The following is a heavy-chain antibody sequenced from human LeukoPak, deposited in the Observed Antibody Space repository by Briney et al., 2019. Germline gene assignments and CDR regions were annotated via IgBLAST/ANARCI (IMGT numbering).Heavy chain of an antibody. CDR3: ARTPYDFWSASYSYYFDY. V-gene: IGHV3-23*01. Sequence: GGSLRLSCAASGFTFSSYAMSWVRQAPGKGLEWVSGISGSGGSTYYADSVKGRFTISRDNSKHTLYPQMNSLRAEDTAVFYCARTPYDFWSASYSYYFDYWGQGTLVTVSS. CDR1: GFTFSSYA. CDR2: ISGSGGST. D-gene: IGHD3-3*01. J-gene: IGHJ4*02.